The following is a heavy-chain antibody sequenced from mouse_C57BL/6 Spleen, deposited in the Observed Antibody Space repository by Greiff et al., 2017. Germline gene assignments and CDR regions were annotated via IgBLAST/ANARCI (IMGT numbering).Heavy chain of an antibody. J-gene: IGHJ3*01. Sequence: VQLQQSGAELMKPGASVKLSCKATGYTFTGYWIEWVKQRPGHGLEWIGEILPGSGSTNYNDKFKGKATFTTDTSSNTADMQLSSLTTEDSAIYYCARSGVYYDYDERFAYWGQGTLVTVSA. CDR2: ILPGSGST. CDR3: ARSGVYYDYDERFAY. V-gene: IGHV1-9*01. D-gene: IGHD2-4*01. CDR1: GYTFTGYW.